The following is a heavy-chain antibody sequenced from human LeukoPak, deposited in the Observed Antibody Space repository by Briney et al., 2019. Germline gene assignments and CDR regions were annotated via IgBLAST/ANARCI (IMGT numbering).Heavy chain of an antibody. J-gene: IGHJ4*02. CDR2: INHSGST. CDR3: ARENLDTAMVPFDY. D-gene: IGHD5-18*01. V-gene: IGHV4-34*01. CDR1: GGSFSGYY. Sequence: NSSETLSLTCAVYGGSFSGYYWSWIRQPPGKGLEWIGEINHSGSTNYNPSLKSRVTISVDTSKNQFSLKLSSVTAADTAVYYCARENLDTAMVPFDYWGQGTLVTVSS.